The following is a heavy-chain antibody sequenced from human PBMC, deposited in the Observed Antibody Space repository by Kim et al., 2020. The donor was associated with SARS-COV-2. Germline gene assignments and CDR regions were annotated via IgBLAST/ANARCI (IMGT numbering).Heavy chain of an antibody. J-gene: IGHJ3*02. CDR3: ARDRDSSGPDAFDI. Sequence: GGSLRLSCAASGFTVSSNYMSWVRQAPGKGLEWVSVIYSGGSTYYADSVKGRFTISRDNSKNTLYLQMNSLRAEDTAVYYCARDRDSSGPDAFDIWGQGTMVTVSS. CDR1: GFTVSSNY. CDR2: IYSGGST. D-gene: IGHD3-22*01. V-gene: IGHV3-53*01.